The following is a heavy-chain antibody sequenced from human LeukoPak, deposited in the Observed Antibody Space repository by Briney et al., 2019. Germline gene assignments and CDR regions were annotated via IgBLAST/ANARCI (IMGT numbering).Heavy chain of an antibody. Sequence: SETLSLTCTVSGGSINSSDYYWGWIRQPPGKGLEWIGNIYYSGSTYYNPSLISRLTISVDTSRNQYFLELRSVTAADTAIYYCARDADIVTSIFDSWGQGILVTVSS. D-gene: IGHD2-21*02. CDR3: ARDADIVTSIFDS. V-gene: IGHV4-39*07. CDR1: GGSINSSDYY. J-gene: IGHJ4*02. CDR2: IYYSGST.